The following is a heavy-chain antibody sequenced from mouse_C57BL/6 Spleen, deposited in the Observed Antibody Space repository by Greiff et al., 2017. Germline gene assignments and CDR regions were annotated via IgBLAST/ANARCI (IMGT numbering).Heavy chain of an antibody. CDR1: GYTFTSYW. Sequence: QVQLQQPGAELVRPGTSVKLSCKASGYTFTSYWMHWVKQRPGQGLEWIGVIDPSDSYTNYNQKFKGKATLTVDTSSSTAYMQLSSLTSEDSAVYYCAREGEYLYAMDYWGQGTSVTVSS. V-gene: IGHV1-59*01. CDR3: AREGEYLYAMDY. D-gene: IGHD5-1*01. J-gene: IGHJ4*01. CDR2: IDPSDSYT.